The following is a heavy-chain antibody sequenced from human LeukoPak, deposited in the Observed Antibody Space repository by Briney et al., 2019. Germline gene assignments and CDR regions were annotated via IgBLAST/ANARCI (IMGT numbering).Heavy chain of an antibody. CDR3: AKALVSGNTWPARWFDP. D-gene: IGHD5/OR15-5a*01. J-gene: IGHJ5*02. CDR1: GFTFSSYA. CDR2: ISGSGGST. Sequence: GGSLRLSCAASGFTFSSYAVSWVRQAPGKGLEWVSSISGSGGSTYYADSVKGRFTVSRDNSKNALYLQMNSLRAEDTALYYCAKALVSGNTWPARWFDPWAQGTLVTVSS. V-gene: IGHV3-23*01.